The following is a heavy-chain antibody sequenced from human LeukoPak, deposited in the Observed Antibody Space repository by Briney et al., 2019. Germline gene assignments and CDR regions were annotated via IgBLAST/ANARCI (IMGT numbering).Heavy chain of an antibody. CDR2: ISSGSSSI. D-gene: IGHD2-15*01. J-gene: IGHJ4*02. Sequence: GGSLRLSCAASGFAFTIYSMNWVRQAPGKGLEWVSYISSGSSSIYYADSVKGRFTISRDNAKNSLYLQMNSLRAEDTAVYYCARESGSCYSGWGQGTLVTVSS. V-gene: IGHV3-48*04. CDR3: ARESGSCYSG. CDR1: GFAFTIYS.